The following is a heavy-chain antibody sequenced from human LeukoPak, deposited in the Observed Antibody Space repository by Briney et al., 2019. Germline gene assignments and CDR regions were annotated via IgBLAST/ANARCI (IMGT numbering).Heavy chain of an antibody. CDR1: GFTFSSYG. Sequence: TGRSLRLSCAASGFTFSSYGMHWVRQAPGKGLEWVAVISYDGSNKYYADSVKGRFTISRDNSKNTLYLQMNSLRAEDTAVYYCAKGSRFGYSDIWGQGTMVTVSS. CDR3: AKGSRFGYSDI. D-gene: IGHD2-15*01. CDR2: ISYDGSNK. V-gene: IGHV3-30*18. J-gene: IGHJ3*02.